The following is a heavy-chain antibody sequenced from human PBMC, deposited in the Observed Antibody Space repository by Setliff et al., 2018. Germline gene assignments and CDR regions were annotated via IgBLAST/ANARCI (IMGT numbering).Heavy chain of an antibody. CDR3: ARDRGSNNSPEDFDY. CDR1: GGSINSGVYY. J-gene: IGHJ4*02. V-gene: IGHV4-39*07. D-gene: IGHD1-1*01. Sequence: SETLSLTRTVSGGSINSGVYYWGWIRQPPGKGLEWIGRIYHGGDTYYNASLKSRLTISVDTSKNQFSLKLRSVTAADTAVYYCARDRGSNNSPEDFDYWGLGTLVTVSS. CDR2: IYHGGDT.